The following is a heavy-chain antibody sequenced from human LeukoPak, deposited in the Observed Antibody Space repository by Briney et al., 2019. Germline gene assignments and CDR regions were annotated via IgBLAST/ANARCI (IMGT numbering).Heavy chain of an antibody. CDR2: ISGSGGST. CDR1: GFTFSSYA. J-gene: IGHJ4*02. Sequence: GGSLRLSCAASGFTFSSYAMSWVRQAPGKGLEWVSAISGSGGSTYYADSVKGRFTISRDNSKNTLYLQMNSLRAEDTAVYYCAKDLSQTIVVVTHFDYWGRGTLVTVSS. D-gene: IGHD3-22*01. V-gene: IGHV3-23*01. CDR3: AKDLSQTIVVVTHFDY.